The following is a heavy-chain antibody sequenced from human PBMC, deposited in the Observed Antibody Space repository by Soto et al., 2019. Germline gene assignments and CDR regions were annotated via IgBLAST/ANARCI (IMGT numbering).Heavy chain of an antibody. D-gene: IGHD2-8*01. Sequence: SETLSLTCTVSGDSLRSSYHYWGWIRQLPGKGLEWIGSIYYTGNTYYNPSLKSRVSISVDMATNEISLRLRAESIADTAVYYCVRVEMYAGEFTPNFDRWGKGALVTVSS. V-gene: IGHV4-39*01. J-gene: IGHJ4*02. CDR3: VRVEMYAGEFTPNFDR. CDR2: IYYTGNT. CDR1: GDSLRSSYHY.